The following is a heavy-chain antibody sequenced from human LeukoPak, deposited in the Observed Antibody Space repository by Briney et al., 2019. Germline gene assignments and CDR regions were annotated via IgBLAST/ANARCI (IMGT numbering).Heavy chain of an antibody. CDR1: GGSISSSSYY. CDR2: LYYSGST. Sequence: SETLSLTCTVSGGSISSSSYYWGWIRQPPGKGLEWIESLYYSGSTYYNPSLKSRVTISGDTSKNQFSLRLSSVTAADTAVYCCARQWADGSGWTIDYWGRGTLVTVSS. CDR3: ARQWADGSGWTIDY. D-gene: IGHD6-19*01. J-gene: IGHJ4*02. V-gene: IGHV4-39*01.